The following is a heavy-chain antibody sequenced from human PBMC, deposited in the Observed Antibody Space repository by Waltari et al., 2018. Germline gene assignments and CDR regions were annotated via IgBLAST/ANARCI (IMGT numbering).Heavy chain of an antibody. J-gene: IGHJ4*02. CDR1: DFFTDYW. Sequence: EVQLVNSGGGLVQPGGSLRLSCAASDFFTDYWLDWVRQAPGKGLVWGSRMKTEGTSITYADSVKGRFTISRDSAKNTYYLQMNSLRAEDTAVYYCTRNPGYWGQGTLVTVSS. CDR2: MKTEGTSI. V-gene: IGHV3-74*03. CDR3: TRNPGY.